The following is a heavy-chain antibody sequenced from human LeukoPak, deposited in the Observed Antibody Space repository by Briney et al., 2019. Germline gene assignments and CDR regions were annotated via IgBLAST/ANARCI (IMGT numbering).Heavy chain of an antibody. V-gene: IGHV3-30*02. D-gene: IGHD3-3*01. J-gene: IGHJ4*02. Sequence: GGSLRLSCAASGYTFSRHGIHWVRQAPGKGLEWVAFIRYDGSNKYYADSVKGRFTISRDNSKNTLYLQMNSLRAEDTAVYYCAKGATIWSGYYRDAYFDYWGQGTLVTVSS. CDR2: IRYDGSNK. CDR3: AKGATIWSGYYRDAYFDY. CDR1: GYTFSRHG.